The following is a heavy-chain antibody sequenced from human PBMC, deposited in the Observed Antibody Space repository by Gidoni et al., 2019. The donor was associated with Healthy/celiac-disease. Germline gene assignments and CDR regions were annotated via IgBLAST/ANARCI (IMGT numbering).Heavy chain of an antibody. V-gene: IGHV3-13*01. J-gene: IGHJ3*02. CDR3: ARVGMGDYAFDI. CDR2: IGTAGDT. CDR1: GFTFSSYD. Sequence: EVQLVESGGGLVQPGGSLRLSCAASGFTFSSYDMHWVRQAKGKGLEWVSAIGTAGDTYYPGSVKGRFTISRENAKNSLYLQMNSLRAGDTAVYYCARVGMGDYAFDIWGQGTMVTVSS. D-gene: IGHD3-16*01.